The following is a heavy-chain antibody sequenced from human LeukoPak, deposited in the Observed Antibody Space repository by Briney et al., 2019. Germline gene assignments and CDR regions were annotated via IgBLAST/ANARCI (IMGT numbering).Heavy chain of an antibody. CDR2: ISSSSSTI. J-gene: IGHJ4*02. Sequence: PGGSLRLSCAASGFTFSSYSMNWVRQAPGKGLEWVSYISSSSSTIYYADSVKGRFTISRDNAKNSLYLQMNSLRAEDTAVYYCARDRIFGVVSDFDYWGQGTLVTVSS. D-gene: IGHD3-3*02. CDR1: GFTFSSYS. CDR3: ARDRIFGVVSDFDY. V-gene: IGHV3-48*01.